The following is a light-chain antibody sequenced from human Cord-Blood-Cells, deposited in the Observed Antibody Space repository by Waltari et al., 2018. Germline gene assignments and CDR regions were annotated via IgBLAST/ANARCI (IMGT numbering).Light chain of an antibody. V-gene: IGLV2-11*01. Sequence: QSALTQPRPVSGSPGQSVTLPCTGTSRDVGGFNYVSWYQQHPGKAPKLMIYDVSKRPSGVPDRFSGSKSGNTASLTISGLQAEDEADYYCCSYAGSYTYVFGTGTKVTVL. J-gene: IGLJ1*01. CDR1: SRDVGGFNY. CDR2: DVS. CDR3: CSYAGSYTYV.